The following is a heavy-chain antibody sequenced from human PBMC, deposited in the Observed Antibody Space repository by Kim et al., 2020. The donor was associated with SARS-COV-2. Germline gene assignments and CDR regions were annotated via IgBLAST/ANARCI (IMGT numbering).Heavy chain of an antibody. Sequence: SETLSLTCTVSGGSISSYYWSWIRQPPGKGLEWSGYIYYSGSTNYNASLKSRVTISVDTSKNQFFLKLSSVTAAYTAVYYCARLFTDYGDYGGAFDIWG. CDR1: GGSISSYY. CDR3: ARLFTDYGDYGGAFDI. V-gene: IGHV4-59*08. J-gene: IGHJ3*02. D-gene: IGHD4-17*01. CDR2: IYYSGST.